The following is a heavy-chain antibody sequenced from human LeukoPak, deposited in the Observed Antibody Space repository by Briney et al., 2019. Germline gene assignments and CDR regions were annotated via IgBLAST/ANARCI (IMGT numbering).Heavy chain of an antibody. CDR3: ATTKTMVRGVITFDY. D-gene: IGHD3-10*01. J-gene: IGHJ4*02. CDR1: GGTFSSYA. V-gene: IGHV1-69*01. Sequence: EASVKVSCKASGGTFSSYATNWVRQAPGQGLEWMGGIIPIFGTANYAQKFQGRVTITADESTSTAYMELSSLRSEDTAVYYCATTKTMVRGVITFDYWGQGTLVTVSS. CDR2: IIPIFGTA.